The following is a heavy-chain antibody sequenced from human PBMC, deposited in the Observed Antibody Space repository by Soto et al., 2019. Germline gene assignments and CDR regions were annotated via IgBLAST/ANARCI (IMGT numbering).Heavy chain of an antibody. D-gene: IGHD4-4*01. CDR2: ISSDGSNK. Sequence: QVQLVESGGGVVQPGRSLRLSCAASGFTFSSYAMHWVRQAPGKGLEWVAVISSDGSNKYYADSVKGRFTISRDNSKNTRYLQMNSLRAEDTAVYYCARDNLWDYIRSSYFDYWGQGTLVTVSS. CDR1: GFTFSSYA. CDR3: ARDNLWDYIRSSYFDY. V-gene: IGHV3-30-3*01. J-gene: IGHJ4*02.